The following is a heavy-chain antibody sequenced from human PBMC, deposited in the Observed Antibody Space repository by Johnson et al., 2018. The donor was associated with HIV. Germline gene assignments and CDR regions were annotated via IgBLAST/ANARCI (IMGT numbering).Heavy chain of an antibody. V-gene: IGHV3-30-3*01. CDR1: GFTFSTSV. CDR3: ARGWHSSGRWDVFDI. D-gene: IGHD6-19*01. J-gene: IGHJ3*02. CDR2: ISADGHST. Sequence: QVRLVESGGGVVQPGTSLRLSCVGTGFTFSTSVFHWVRRAPGKGLEWVSGISADGHSTYYADSAKGRSTISRDNSDNILSLQMSSLREYDTAMYYCARGWHSSGRWDVFDIWGQGKMVNVSS.